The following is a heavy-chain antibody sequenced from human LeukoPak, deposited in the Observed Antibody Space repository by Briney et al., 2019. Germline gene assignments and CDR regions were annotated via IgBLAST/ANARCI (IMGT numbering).Heavy chain of an antibody. CDR3: ASVLGATTKLDY. D-gene: IGHD1-26*01. CDR1: GGSFSGYY. CDR2: INHSGST. V-gene: IGHV4-34*01. Sequence: SETLSLTCAVYGGSFSGYYWSWIRQPPGKGLEWIGEINHSGSTYYNPSLKSRVTISVDTSKNQFSLKLSSVTAADTAVYYCASVLGATTKLDYWGQGTLVTVSS. J-gene: IGHJ4*02.